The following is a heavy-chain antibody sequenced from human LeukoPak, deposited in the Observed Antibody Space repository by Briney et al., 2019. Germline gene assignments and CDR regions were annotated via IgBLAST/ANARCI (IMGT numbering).Heavy chain of an antibody. V-gene: IGHV4-61*02. J-gene: IGHJ4*02. CDR3: ARADNYDSRRRFDY. Sequence: SETLSLTCTVSGGSISSGSYYWSWIRQPAGKVLEWIGRIYTSGSTNYNPSLKSRVTISVDTSKNQFSLKLSSVTAADTAVYYCARADNYDSRRRFDYWDQGTLVTVAS. CDR1: GGSISSGSYY. CDR2: IYTSGST. D-gene: IGHD3-22*01.